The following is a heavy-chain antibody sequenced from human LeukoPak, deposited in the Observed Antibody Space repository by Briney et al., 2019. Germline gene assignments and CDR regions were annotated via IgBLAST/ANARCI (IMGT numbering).Heavy chain of an antibody. D-gene: IGHD4-17*01. V-gene: IGHV4-39*07. CDR1: GGSISSSSYY. J-gene: IGHJ3*02. CDR2: IYYSGST. CDR3: ASPWAVTTYDAFDI. Sequence: SETLSLTCTVSGGSISSSSYYWGWIRQPPGKGLEWIGSIYYSGSTYYNPSLKSRVTILVDTSKNQFSLKLSSVTAADTAVYYCASPWAVTTYDAFDIWGQGTMVTVSS.